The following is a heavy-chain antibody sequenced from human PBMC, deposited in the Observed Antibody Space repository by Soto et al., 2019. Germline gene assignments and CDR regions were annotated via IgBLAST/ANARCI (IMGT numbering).Heavy chain of an antibody. CDR3: ASTRYHDSSGPKWFDP. J-gene: IGHJ5*02. D-gene: IGHD6-19*01. V-gene: IGHV3-11*06. Sequence: LRLSCAASGFTFSDYYMSWIRQAPGKGLEWVSYISSSSSYTNYADSVKGRFTISRDNAKNSLYLQMNSLRAEDTAVYYCASTRYHDSSGPKWFDPWGQGTLVTVSS. CDR1: GFTFSDYY. CDR2: ISSSSSYT.